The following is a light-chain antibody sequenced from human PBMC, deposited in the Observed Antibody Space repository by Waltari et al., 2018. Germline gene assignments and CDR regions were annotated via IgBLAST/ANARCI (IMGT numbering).Light chain of an antibody. CDR3: SSYVANNNPV. J-gene: IGLJ2*01. CDR1: SSDVGGYHF. CDR2: EVS. Sequence: QSALTQPPSASGSPGQPVTISCTGTSSDVGGYHFVSWYQHHPGKAPRLIIYEVSERPSGVPDRFSGSKSGNTASLTVSGLQAEDEADYYCSSYVANNNPVFGGGTKLTVL. V-gene: IGLV2-8*01.